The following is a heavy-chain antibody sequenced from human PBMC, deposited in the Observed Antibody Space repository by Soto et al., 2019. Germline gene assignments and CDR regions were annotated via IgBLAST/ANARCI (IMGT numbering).Heavy chain of an antibody. V-gene: IGHV5-51*01. D-gene: IGHD3-10*01. CDR2: IYPGDSDT. J-gene: IGHJ3*02. Sequence: GESLKISCKGSGYSFTSYWIGWVRQMPGKGLEWMGIIYPGDSDTRYSPSFQGQVTISADKSISTAYLQWSSLKASDTAMYYCARGVLLWFGGAAFDIWGQGTMVTVSS. CDR1: GYSFTSYW. CDR3: ARGVLLWFGGAAFDI.